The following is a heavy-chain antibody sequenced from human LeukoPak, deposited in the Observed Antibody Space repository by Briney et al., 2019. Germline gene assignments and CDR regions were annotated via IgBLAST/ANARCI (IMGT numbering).Heavy chain of an antibody. V-gene: IGHV3-7*01. D-gene: IGHD2-15*01. CDR3: ARDVIVVVVAATGHDAFDI. CDR2: IKQDGSEK. Sequence: PGGSLRLSCAASGFTFSSYWMSWVRQAPGKGLEWVANIKQDGSEKYYVDSVKGRFTISRDNAKNSLYLQMNSLRAEDTAVYYCARDVIVVVVAATGHDAFDIWGQGTMVTVSS. J-gene: IGHJ3*02. CDR1: GFTFSSYW.